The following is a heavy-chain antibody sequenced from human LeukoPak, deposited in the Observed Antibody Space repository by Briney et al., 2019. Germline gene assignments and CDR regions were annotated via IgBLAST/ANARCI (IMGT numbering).Heavy chain of an antibody. J-gene: IGHJ4*02. V-gene: IGHV3-23*01. CDR2: INNAGVNT. Sequence: GGSLRLSCAASGFTFRDYGMSWVRQAPGKGLEWVSSINNAGVNTHYADSVKGRFTISRDNSKNTLYLQMNSLRAEDTAVYYCAKDHPLWFRELWGINFDYWGQGTLVTVSS. CDR1: GFTFRDYG. CDR3: AKDHPLWFRELWGINFDY. D-gene: IGHD3-10*01.